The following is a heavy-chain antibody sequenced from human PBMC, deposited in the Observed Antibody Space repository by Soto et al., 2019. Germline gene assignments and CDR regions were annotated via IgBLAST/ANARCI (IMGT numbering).Heavy chain of an antibody. CDR3: ARDSPGGPKWELFDY. CDR1: GFTFSSYA. J-gene: IGHJ4*02. V-gene: IGHV3-23*01. D-gene: IGHD1-26*01. CDR2: ISGSGGST. Sequence: EVQLLESGGGLVQPGGSLRLSCAASGFTFSSYAMSWVRQAPGKGLEWVSAISGSGGSTYYADSVKGRFTISRDNSKNTLYLQMNSLRDEDTAVYYCARDSPGGPKWELFDYWGQGTLVTVSS.